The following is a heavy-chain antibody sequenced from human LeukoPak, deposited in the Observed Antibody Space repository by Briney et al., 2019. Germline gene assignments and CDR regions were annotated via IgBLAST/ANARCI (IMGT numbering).Heavy chain of an antibody. V-gene: IGHV1-24*01. Sequence: GASVKVSCKASGYNFIVYYLHWVRQAPGKGLEWMGGFDPEDGETIYAQKFQGRVTMTEDTSTDTAYMELSSLRSEDTAVYYCATDRKDGLSLYYFDYWGQGTLVTVSS. D-gene: IGHD5-24*01. CDR1: GYNFIVYY. CDR3: ATDRKDGLSLYYFDY. CDR2: FDPEDGET. J-gene: IGHJ4*02.